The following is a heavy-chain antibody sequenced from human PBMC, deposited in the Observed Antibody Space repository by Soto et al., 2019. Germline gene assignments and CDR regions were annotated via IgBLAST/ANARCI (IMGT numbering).Heavy chain of an antibody. CDR3: ARALKASSGHHYVFY. V-gene: IGHV3-72*01. CDR2: IRNKARSYTT. J-gene: IGHJ4*02. Sequence: PGGSLRLSCAASGFTLSDYYMDWVRQAPGKGLEWVARIRNKARSYTTEYAASVKGRFTISRDDSKNSVYLQMNSLETEDTAVYSCARALKASSGHHYVFYWGQGALVTVSS. CDR1: GFTLSDYY. D-gene: IGHD3-22*01.